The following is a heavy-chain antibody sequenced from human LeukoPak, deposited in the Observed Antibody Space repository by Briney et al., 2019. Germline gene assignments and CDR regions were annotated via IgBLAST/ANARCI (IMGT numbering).Heavy chain of an antibody. Sequence: GGSLRLSCAASGFTFSSYAMHWVRQAPGKGLEYVPAISSNGGSTYYANSVKGRFTISRDNSKNTLYLQMGSLRAEDMAVYYCARDRAYSSSWYPGYYYYYYMDVWGKGTTVTVSS. V-gene: IGHV3-64*01. J-gene: IGHJ6*03. CDR2: ISSNGGST. D-gene: IGHD6-13*01. CDR1: GFTFSSYA. CDR3: ARDRAYSSSWYPGYYYYYYMDV.